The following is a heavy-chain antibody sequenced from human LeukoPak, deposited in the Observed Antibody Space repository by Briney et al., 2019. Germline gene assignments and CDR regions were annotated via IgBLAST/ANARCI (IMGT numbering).Heavy chain of an antibody. Sequence: PGGSLRLSCAASGFTFSSYSMTWVRQAPGKGLEWVSCISSSGSYIYYADSVKGRFTISRDSAKNSLYLQVNSLRAEDTAVYFCARVGPTALVPYYFDYWGQGTLVTVSP. CDR3: ARVGPTALVPYYFDY. J-gene: IGHJ4*02. CDR1: GFTFSSYS. D-gene: IGHD5-18*01. CDR2: ISSSGSYI. V-gene: IGHV3-21*05.